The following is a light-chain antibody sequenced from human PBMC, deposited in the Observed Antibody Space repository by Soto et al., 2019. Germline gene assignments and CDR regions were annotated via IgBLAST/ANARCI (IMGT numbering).Light chain of an antibody. CDR2: EVT. Sequence: QSVLAQPASVSGSPGQTITISCTGTSSDVGGYNAVSWYQHHPGKAPKLIIYEVTHRPAGVSGRFSASKSGNTASLTISGLQAEDEADYYCCLYIGATTYVFGTGTKVTVL. J-gene: IGLJ1*01. CDR1: SSDVGGYNA. V-gene: IGLV2-23*02. CDR3: CLYIGATTYV.